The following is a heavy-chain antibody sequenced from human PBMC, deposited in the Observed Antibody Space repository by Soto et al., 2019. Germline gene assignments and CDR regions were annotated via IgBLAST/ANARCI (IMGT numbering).Heavy chain of an antibody. Sequence: PSETLSLTCTVSGGSITGYYWSWIRQPPGKGLEWIGNIFYIGGTNYNPSLNSRVTISVDTSKKQFSLKLSSVTAADTAPYYCARARSGSDPHDYWGQGTLVTVSS. J-gene: IGHJ4*02. CDR2: IFYIGGT. CDR3: ARARSGSDPHDY. V-gene: IGHV4-59*01. CDR1: GGSITGYY. D-gene: IGHD3-10*01.